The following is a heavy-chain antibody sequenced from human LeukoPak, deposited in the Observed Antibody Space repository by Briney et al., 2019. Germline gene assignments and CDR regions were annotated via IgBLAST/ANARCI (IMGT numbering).Heavy chain of an antibody. D-gene: IGHD3-10*01. V-gene: IGHV4-4*07. CDR3: AIVGFGETPGDYFDY. CDR2: IYTSGST. CDR1: GGFISSYY. J-gene: IGHJ4*02. Sequence: SETLSLTCTVSGGFISSYYWSWIRQPAGKGLEWIGRIYTSGSTNYNPSLKSRVTMSVDTSKNQFSLKLSSVTAADTAVYYCAIVGFGETPGDYFDYWGQGTLVTVSS.